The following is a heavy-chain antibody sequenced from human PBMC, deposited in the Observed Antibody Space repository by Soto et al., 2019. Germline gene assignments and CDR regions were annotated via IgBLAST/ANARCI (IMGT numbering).Heavy chain of an antibody. Sequence: WWSLRLSCSASVFTFSRYWMNWCRQAPGKGLEWVANIKQDGTEKSYVDSVKGRFTISRDNARNSLYLQMDSLRAEDTAVYFCARGDTPMITGMDSFDIWGQGTMVTVSS. D-gene: IGHD5-18*01. CDR2: IKQDGTEK. CDR3: ARGDTPMITGMDSFDI. CDR1: VFTFSRYW. V-gene: IGHV3-7*01. J-gene: IGHJ3*02.